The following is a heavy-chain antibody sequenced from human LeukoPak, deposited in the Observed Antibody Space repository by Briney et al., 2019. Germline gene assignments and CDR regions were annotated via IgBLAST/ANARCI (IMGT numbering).Heavy chain of an antibody. CDR2: IYYSGST. CDR3: ARHREGQLGVPDAFDI. D-gene: IGHD7-27*01. CDR1: GGSISSSSYY. Sequence: PSETLSLTCTVSGGSISSSSYYWGWIRQPPGKGMEWIVSIYYSGSTYYNPSLKSRVTISVEKTKNQFSLKLSSVTAADTAVYCCARHREGQLGVPDAFDIWGQGTMVTVSS. J-gene: IGHJ3*02. V-gene: IGHV4-39*01.